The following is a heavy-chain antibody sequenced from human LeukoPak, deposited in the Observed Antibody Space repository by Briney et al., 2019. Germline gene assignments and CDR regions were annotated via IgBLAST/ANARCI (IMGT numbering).Heavy chain of an antibody. CDR3: AKASGYPPDY. V-gene: IGHV3-30*18. CDR2: ISYDGSNK. D-gene: IGHD3-22*01. J-gene: IGHJ4*02. Sequence: SGRSLRLSCAASGFTFSSYGMHWVRQAPGKGLEWVAVISYDGSNKYYADSVKGRFTISRDNSKNTLYLQMNSLRAEDTAVYYCAKASGYPPDYWGQGTLVTVSS. CDR1: GFTFSSYG.